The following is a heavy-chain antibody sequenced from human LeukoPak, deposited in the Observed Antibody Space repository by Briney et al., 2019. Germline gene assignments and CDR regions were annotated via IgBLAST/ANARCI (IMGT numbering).Heavy chain of an antibody. Sequence: SQTLSLTCTVSGGSISSGDYYWSWIHQPPGKGLEWIGYIYYSENTYYNPSLKSRVTMSVDTSKNQFSLKLSSVTAADTAVYYCARSWGGDYALNSWGQGTLVTVSS. J-gene: IGHJ4*02. D-gene: IGHD4-17*01. CDR3: ARSWGGDYALNS. CDR2: IYYSENT. CDR1: GGSISSGDYY. V-gene: IGHV4-30-4*01.